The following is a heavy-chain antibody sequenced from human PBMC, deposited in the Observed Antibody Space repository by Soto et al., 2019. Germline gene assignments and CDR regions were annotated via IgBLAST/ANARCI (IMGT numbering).Heavy chain of an antibody. V-gene: IGHV5-10-1*01. CDR3: ARQIYDSDTGPNFKYYFDS. J-gene: IGHJ4*02. CDR2: IDPSDSQT. CDR1: GYSFAGYL. Sequence: LGESLKISFKGSGYSFAGYLITWVRQKPGKGLEWMGRIDPSDSQTYYSPSFRGHVTISVTKSITTVFLQWSSLRASDTAMYYCARQIYDSDTGPNFKYYFDSWGQGTQVTVSS. D-gene: IGHD3-22*01.